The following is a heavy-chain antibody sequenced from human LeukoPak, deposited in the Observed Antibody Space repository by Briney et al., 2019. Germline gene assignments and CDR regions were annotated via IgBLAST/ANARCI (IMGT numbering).Heavy chain of an antibody. D-gene: IGHD3-10*01. CDR1: GFIFRNYW. CDR3: LSGSGH. V-gene: IGHV3-7*01. CDR2: INEDGSEK. J-gene: IGHJ4*02. Sequence: GGSLRLSCAAAGFIFRNYWMGWVRQAPGKGLEWVANINEDGSEKYYVDSVKGRFIVSRDNAKNSLYLQMNILRAEDTAVFYCLSGSGHCGQGSLVTVSS.